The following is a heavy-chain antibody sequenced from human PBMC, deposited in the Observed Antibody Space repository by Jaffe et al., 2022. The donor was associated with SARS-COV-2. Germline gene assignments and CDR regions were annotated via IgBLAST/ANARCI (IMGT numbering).Heavy chain of an antibody. CDR2: ISYDGTNK. D-gene: IGHD2-15*01. J-gene: IGHJ4*02. V-gene: IGHV3-30*18. CDR1: GFTFSSYG. CDR3: AKDRIGAPATLVDY. Sequence: QVQLVESGGGVVQPGRSLRLSCTASGFTFSSYGMHWVRQAPGKGLEWVAVISYDGTNKYYADSVKGRFTISRDNSKNTLYLQMNSLRAEDTAVYYCAKDRIGAPATLVDYWGQGTLVTVSS.